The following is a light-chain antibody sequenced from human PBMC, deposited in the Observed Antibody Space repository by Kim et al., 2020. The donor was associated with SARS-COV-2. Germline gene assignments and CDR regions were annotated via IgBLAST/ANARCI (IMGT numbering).Light chain of an antibody. J-gene: IGKJ1*01. Sequence: ATINCKSSQSVLYSSNNKNYLAWYQQKPGQPPKLLIYWASTRESGVPDRFSGSGSGADFTLTISSLQAEDVAVYYCQQYYSTPWTFGQGTKVEIK. CDR1: QSVLYSSNNKNY. CDR2: WAS. CDR3: QQYYSTPWT. V-gene: IGKV4-1*01.